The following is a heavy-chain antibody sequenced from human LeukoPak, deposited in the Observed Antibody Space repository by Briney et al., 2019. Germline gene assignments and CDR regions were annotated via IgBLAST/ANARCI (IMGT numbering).Heavy chain of an antibody. D-gene: IGHD3-10*01. CDR1: GFTFRNYW. V-gene: IGHV3-7*01. J-gene: IGHJ3*02. CDR2: INQDGSEK. Sequence: GGSLRLSCAASGFTFRNYWMSWVRQAPGKGLEWVANINQDGSEKYYGDSVKGRFTISRDNAKNSLYLQMNSLRAEDTAEYYCARDRGSLEAFDIWGQGTMVTVSS. CDR3: ARDRGSLEAFDI.